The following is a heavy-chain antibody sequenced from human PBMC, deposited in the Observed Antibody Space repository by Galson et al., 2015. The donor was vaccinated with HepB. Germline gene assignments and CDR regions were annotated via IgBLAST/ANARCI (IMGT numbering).Heavy chain of an antibody. CDR2: MNPNSGNT. CDR1: GYTFTSYD. Sequence: SVKVSCKASGYTFTSYDINWVRQATGQGLEWMGWMNPNSGNTGYAQKFQGRVTMTRNTSISIAYMELSSLRSEDTAVYYCARGLPYCSSTSCYTGYYYYYGMDVWGQGTTVTVSS. D-gene: IGHD2-2*02. J-gene: IGHJ6*02. V-gene: IGHV1-8*01. CDR3: ARGLPYCSSTSCYTGYYYYYGMDV.